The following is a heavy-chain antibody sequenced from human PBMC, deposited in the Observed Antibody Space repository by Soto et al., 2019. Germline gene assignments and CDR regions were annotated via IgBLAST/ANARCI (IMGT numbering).Heavy chain of an antibody. CDR2: ISAYNGNT. Sequence: ASVKVSCKASGYTFTSYGISWVRQAPGQGLEWMGWISAYNGNTNYAQKLQGRVTMTTETSTSKAYMELRSLRSDDTAVYYCARAYCGGDCYPRKYNWFDPWGQGTLVTVSS. V-gene: IGHV1-18*01. CDR3: ARAYCGGDCYPRKYNWFDP. D-gene: IGHD2-21*02. CDR1: GYTFTSYG. J-gene: IGHJ5*02.